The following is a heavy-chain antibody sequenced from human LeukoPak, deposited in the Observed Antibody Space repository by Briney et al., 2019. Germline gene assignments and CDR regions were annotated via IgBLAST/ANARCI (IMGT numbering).Heavy chain of an antibody. Sequence: SVKVSCKASGGTFSSYAISWVRQAPGQGLEWMGGIIPIFGTANYAQKFQSRLTITTDESTATAYMELSCMRSEDTAVYYVVRDHSSAQRNASDYWGQGTLVTVSS. CDR3: VRDHSSAQRNASDY. CDR1: GGTFSSYA. CDR2: IIPIFGTA. J-gene: IGHJ4*02. D-gene: IGHD6-25*01. V-gene: IGHV1-69*05.